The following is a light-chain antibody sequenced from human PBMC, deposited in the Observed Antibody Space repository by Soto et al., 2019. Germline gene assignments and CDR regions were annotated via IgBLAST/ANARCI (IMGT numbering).Light chain of an antibody. V-gene: IGKV1-5*01. CDR3: QQYNSYSSWT. J-gene: IGKJ1*01. Sequence: DIQMTQSPSTLSASVGDRVTITCRASQSISSWLAWYQQKPGKAPKLLIYDASSLESGVPSRFSGSGSGTEFTITISSLQPDDFATYYCQQYNSYSSWTCGQGTKVEMK. CDR2: DAS. CDR1: QSISSW.